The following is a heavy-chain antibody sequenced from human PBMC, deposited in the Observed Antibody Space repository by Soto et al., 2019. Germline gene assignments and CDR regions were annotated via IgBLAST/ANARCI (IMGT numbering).Heavy chain of an antibody. D-gene: IGHD6-13*01. J-gene: IGHJ5*02. CDR1: GYTFTSYY. CDR2: INPSGGST. V-gene: IGHV1-46*01. Sequence: ASVKVSCKASGYTFTSYYMHWVRQAPGQGLEWMGIINPSGGSTSYAQKFQGRVTMTRDTSTSTVYMELSSLRSEDTAVYYCARDLISAAVGTWFDPWGQGTLVTVSS. CDR3: ARDLISAAVGTWFDP.